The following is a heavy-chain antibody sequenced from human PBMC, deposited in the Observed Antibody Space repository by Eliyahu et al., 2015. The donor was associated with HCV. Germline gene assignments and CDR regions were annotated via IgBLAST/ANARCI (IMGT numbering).Heavy chain of an antibody. CDR1: GYTFTGYS. CDR2: IDPNSGGT. V-gene: IGHV1-2*02. Sequence: QVQLVQSGAEVKKPGVSVKVSCRASGYTFTGYSIHWVRQAPGQGLEWMGWIDPNSGGTNYARKFQGRVTMTRDTSITTVYLELSSLTFDDTAVYYCARDRSTYCSNGICEVDPWGQGTLVTVSS. D-gene: IGHD2-8*01. J-gene: IGHJ5*02. CDR3: ARDRSTYCSNGICEVDP.